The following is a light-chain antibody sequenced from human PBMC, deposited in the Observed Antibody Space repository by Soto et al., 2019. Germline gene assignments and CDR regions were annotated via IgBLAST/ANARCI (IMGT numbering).Light chain of an antibody. CDR2: GVS. Sequence: QSALTQPASLLGSPGQSITISCTGTSSDIGGYNYVSWYQKHPGEAPKLVIYGVSNRPSGVSNRFSGSKFDNTASLTISGLQADDEADYYCSSYTITSAPVFGTGTKLTVL. J-gene: IGLJ1*01. CDR1: SSDIGGYNY. CDR3: SSYTITSAPV. V-gene: IGLV2-14*03.